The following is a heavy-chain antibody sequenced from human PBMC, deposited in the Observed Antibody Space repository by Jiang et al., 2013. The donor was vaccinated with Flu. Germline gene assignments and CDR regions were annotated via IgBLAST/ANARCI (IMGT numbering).Heavy chain of an antibody. Sequence: TISRDNSKNTLYLQMNSLRAEDTAVYYCARGRLNQNWFDPWGQGTLVTVSS. J-gene: IGHJ5*02. D-gene: IGHD2-21*02. CDR3: ARGRLNQNWFDP. V-gene: IGHV3-30*07.